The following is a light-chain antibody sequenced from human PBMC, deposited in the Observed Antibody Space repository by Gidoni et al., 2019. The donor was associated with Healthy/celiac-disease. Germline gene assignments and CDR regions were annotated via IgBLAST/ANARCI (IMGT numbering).Light chain of an antibody. CDR1: SSNIGSNY. Sequence: QSVLTQPPSASGTPGQRVTISCSGSSSNIGSNYVYWYQQLPGTAPKLLIYRNNQRPSGVPDRFSDSASLAISGLRSEDEADYYCAAWDDSLSGVFGGGTKLTVL. V-gene: IGLV1-47*01. J-gene: IGLJ3*02. CDR3: AAWDDSLSGV. CDR2: RNN.